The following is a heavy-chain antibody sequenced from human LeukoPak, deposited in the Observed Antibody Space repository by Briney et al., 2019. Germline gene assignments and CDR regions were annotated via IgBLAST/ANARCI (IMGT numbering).Heavy chain of an antibody. V-gene: IGHV3-15*01. CDR2: IKSKTDGGTT. CDR1: GFTFSNAW. Sequence: GGSLRLSCAASGFTFSNAWMSWVRQAPGKGLEWVGRIKSKTDGGTTDYAAPVKGRFSISRDDSRNTLSLQMNSLRAEDTAVYYCARVSWAYYFDYWGQGTLVTVSS. J-gene: IGHJ4*02. D-gene: IGHD7-27*01. CDR3: ARVSWAYYFDY.